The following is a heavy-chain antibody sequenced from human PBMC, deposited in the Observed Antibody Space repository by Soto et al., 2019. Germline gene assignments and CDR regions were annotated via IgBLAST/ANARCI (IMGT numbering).Heavy chain of an antibody. D-gene: IGHD5-12*01. CDR3: ARGPFRRGYSGYDPS. J-gene: IGHJ5*02. CDR2: ISSSSSYI. CDR1: GFTFSSYS. Sequence: AGGSLRLSCAASGFTFSSYSMNWVRQAPGKGLEWVSSISSSSSYIYYADSVKGRFTISRNNAKNSLYLQMNSLRAEDTAVYYCARGPFRRGYSGYDPSWGQEPLVTVS. V-gene: IGHV3-21*01.